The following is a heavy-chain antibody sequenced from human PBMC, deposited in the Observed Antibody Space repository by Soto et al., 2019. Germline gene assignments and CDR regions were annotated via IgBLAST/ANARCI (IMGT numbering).Heavy chain of an antibody. CDR1: GYTFTSYY. D-gene: IGHD6-19*01. J-gene: IGHJ4*02. Sequence: GASVKVSFKASGYTFTSYYMHWVRQAPGQGLEWMGIINPSGGSTSYAQKFQGRVTMTRDTSTSTVYMELSSLRSEDTAVYYCARDPRQTVAGSRPLSWFDYWGQGTLVTVSS. CDR3: ARDPRQTVAGSRPLSWFDY. V-gene: IGHV1-46*01. CDR2: INPSGGST.